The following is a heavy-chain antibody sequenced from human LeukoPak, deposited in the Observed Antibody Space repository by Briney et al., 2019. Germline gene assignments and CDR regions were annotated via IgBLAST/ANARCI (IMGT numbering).Heavy chain of an antibody. Sequence: GGSLRLSCAASGFTFSSYSMNWVRQAPGKGLQWVSYITSSSDTMYYADSVKGRFTISRDNAKISLYLQMNSLRAEDTAVYYCARVRIVVVPAAMGGGDQPYNWFDPWGQGTLVTVSS. D-gene: IGHD2-2*01. CDR3: ARVRIVVVPAAMGGGDQPYNWFDP. CDR1: GFTFSSYS. V-gene: IGHV3-48*01. CDR2: ITSSSDTM. J-gene: IGHJ5*02.